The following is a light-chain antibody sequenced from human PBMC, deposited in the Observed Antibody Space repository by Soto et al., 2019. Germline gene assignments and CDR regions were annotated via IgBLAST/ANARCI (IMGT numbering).Light chain of an antibody. CDR3: AAWDENLRSVV. CDR1: RSNIGSNY. V-gene: IGLV1-47*01. J-gene: IGLJ3*02. Sequence: QTVVTQPPSASGTPGQRVTISCSGGRSNIGSNYAFWYQQFPGTTPKLFIFRNTQRPSGVPDRFSGSKSGTSASLTISGLRSEDDATYYCAAWDENLRSVVFGGGTKVTVL. CDR2: RNT.